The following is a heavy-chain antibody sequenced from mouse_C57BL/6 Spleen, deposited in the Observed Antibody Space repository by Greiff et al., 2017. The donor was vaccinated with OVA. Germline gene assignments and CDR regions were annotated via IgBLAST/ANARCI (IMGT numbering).Heavy chain of an antibody. J-gene: IGHJ4*01. CDR1: GFSINSDCY. CDR3: ARAYYYGSSYYAMDY. CDR2: TFYSGIT. Sequence: DVKLQESGPSLVRPSQTLSLTCTVTGFSINSDCYWIWIRQFPGNKLEYIGYTFYSGITYYNPSLESRTYITRDTSKNQFSLKLSSVTTEDTATYYGARAYYYGSSYYAMDYWGQGTSVTVSS. D-gene: IGHD1-1*01. V-gene: IGHV3-3*01.